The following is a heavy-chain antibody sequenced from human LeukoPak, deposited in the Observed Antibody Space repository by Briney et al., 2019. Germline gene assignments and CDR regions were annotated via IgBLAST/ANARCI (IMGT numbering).Heavy chain of an antibody. V-gene: IGHV3-53*01. CDR3: ARPLRINCGMDV. CDR1: GFTVSSNY. D-gene: IGHD3-3*01. J-gene: IGHJ6*02. Sequence: GGSQRLSCAASGFTVSSNYMSWVRQTPGKGLEWVSIIYYDGSTYYADSVKGRFTISRDDSKNTMYLQMNSLRAEDTAVYYCARPLRINCGMDVWGQGTTVTVSS. CDR2: IYYDGST.